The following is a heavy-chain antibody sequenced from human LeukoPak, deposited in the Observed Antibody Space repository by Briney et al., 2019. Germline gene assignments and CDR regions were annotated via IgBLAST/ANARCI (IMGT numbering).Heavy chain of an antibody. CDR3: ARGCRVVPGVHNVGMTSYYNGMDV. V-gene: IGHV1-46*01. CDR1: GYTFTSYY. CDR2: INPSGGDT. J-gene: IGHJ6*02. D-gene: IGHD2-2*01. Sequence: GASVTVSCKPSGYTFTSYYMHWVRQAPGQGLEWMGIINPSGGDTTYAQKFQGRVTTTRDPSTSTVYVEVVSLRPEDTAVYYCARGCRVVPGVHNVGMTSYYNGMDVWGQGTTVTVSS.